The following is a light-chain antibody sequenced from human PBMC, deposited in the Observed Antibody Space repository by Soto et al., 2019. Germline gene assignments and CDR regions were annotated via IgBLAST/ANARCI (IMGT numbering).Light chain of an antibody. V-gene: IGKV3-20*01. CDR2: GAS. CDR1: QSVSSNY. J-gene: IGKJ1*01. CDR3: QQYGGSPRT. Sequence: EIVLTQSPGTLSLSPGERATLSCRASQSVSSNYLAWYQQKSGQAPRLLIYGASSRATGIPDRFSGSGSGTDFTLTISRLEPEDFAVYYCQQYGGSPRTFGQGTK.